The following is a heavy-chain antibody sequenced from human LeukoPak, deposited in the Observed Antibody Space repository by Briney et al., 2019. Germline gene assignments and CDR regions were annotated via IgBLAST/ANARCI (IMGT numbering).Heavy chain of an antibody. D-gene: IGHD3-22*01. CDR3: AKGSYYYDSSGYYVGPIDY. V-gene: IGHV3-23*01. CDR1: GFTFSSYA. CDR2: ISGSGGST. J-gene: IGHJ4*02. Sequence: PGGSLRLSCAASGFTFSSYAMSWVRQAPGKGLEWVSAISGSGGSTYYADSVKCRFTISRDNSENTLYLQMNSLRAEDTAVYYCAKGSYYYDSSGYYVGPIDYWGQGTLVTVSS.